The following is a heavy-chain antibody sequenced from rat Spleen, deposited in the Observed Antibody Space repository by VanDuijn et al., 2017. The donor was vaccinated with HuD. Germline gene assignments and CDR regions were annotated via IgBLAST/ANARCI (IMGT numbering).Heavy chain of an antibody. CDR3: ATGGDFAY. Sequence: EVQLVESDGGLVQPGRSLKLSCAASGFTFSNYGMAWVRQAPTKGLEWVASISTGGGGTYYAESVEGRFTISRDNVKSTLYLQMDSLRSGDTATYYCATGGDFAYWGQGTRVTVSS. CDR2: ISTGGGGT. J-gene: IGHJ3*01. D-gene: IGHD1-1*01. CDR1: GFTFSNYG. V-gene: IGHV5S13*01.